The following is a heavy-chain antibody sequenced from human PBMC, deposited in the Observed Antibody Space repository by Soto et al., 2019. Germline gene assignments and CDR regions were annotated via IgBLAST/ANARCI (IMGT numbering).Heavy chain of an antibody. CDR2: IYYSGST. CDR3: ARLRYSSSWYFQDTKEYYYYGMDV. V-gene: IGHV4-59*08. CDR1: GGSISSYY. J-gene: IGHJ6*02. Sequence: SETLSLTCTVSGGSISSYYWSWIRQPPGKGLEWIGYIYYSGSTNYNPSLKSRVTISVDTSKNQFSLKLSSVTAADTAVYYCARLRYSSSWYFQDTKEYYYYGMDVWGQGTTVTVSS. D-gene: IGHD6-13*01.